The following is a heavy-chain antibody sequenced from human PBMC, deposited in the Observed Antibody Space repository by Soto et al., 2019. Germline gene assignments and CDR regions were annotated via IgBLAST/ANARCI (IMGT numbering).Heavy chain of an antibody. D-gene: IGHD1-26*01. CDR3: ARRYGGNFDY. CDR2: IYYSGST. J-gene: IGHJ4*02. V-gene: IGHV4-59*01. Sequence: SETRSLTGTVSCGAIRSYYWSWIRQPPGKGLERIGYIYYSGSTNYNPSLKSRVTISVDTSKNQFSLKLSSVTAADTDVYYCARRYGGNFDYWGQGTLVTVSS. CDR1: CGAIRSYY.